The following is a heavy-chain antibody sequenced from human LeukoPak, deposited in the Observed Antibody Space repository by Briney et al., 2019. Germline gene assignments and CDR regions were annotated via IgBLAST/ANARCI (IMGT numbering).Heavy chain of an antibody. CDR1: GFTFSTYN. CDR3: ARESRSSGYAYDY. V-gene: IGHV3-48*01. Sequence: GSLRLSCVASGFTFSTYNMDWVRQAPGEGLEWVSYISDSTTTTLYADSVKGRFTISRDNAKNSLYLQMNGLRADDSAVYYCARESRSSGYAYDYWGQGTLVSVSS. D-gene: IGHD5-12*01. CDR2: ISDSTTTT. J-gene: IGHJ4*02.